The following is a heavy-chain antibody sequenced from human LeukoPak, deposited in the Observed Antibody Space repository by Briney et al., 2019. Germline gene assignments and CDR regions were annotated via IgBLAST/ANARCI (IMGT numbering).Heavy chain of an antibody. CDR2: IYWDDGK. CDR3: AHLRGYYDILTGYLNWFDP. Sequence: ESGPTLVRPTQTLTLTCTFSGFSLSTSGVGVGWIRQPPGKALEWLALIYWDDGKRYSPSLKSRLTITKDASKNQVVLTMTNMDPADTATYYCAHLRGYYDILTGYLNWFDPWGQGTLVTVSS. D-gene: IGHD3-9*01. CDR1: GFSLSTSGVG. J-gene: IGHJ5*02. V-gene: IGHV2-5*02.